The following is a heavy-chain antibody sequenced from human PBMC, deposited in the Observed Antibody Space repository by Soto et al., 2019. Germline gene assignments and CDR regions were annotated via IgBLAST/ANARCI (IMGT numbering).Heavy chain of an antibody. J-gene: IGHJ1*01. Sequence: QVQLVQSGAEVKKPGSSVKVSCKASGGTFSSYTISWVRQAPGQGLEWMGRIIHILGIANYAQKFQGRVTITADKSTSTAYMELSSLRSEDTAVDYCARDPTHGRAVAGEYFQHWGQGTLVTVSS. CDR1: GGTFSSYT. V-gene: IGHV1-69*08. D-gene: IGHD6-19*01. CDR2: IIHILGIA. CDR3: ARDPTHGRAVAGEYFQH.